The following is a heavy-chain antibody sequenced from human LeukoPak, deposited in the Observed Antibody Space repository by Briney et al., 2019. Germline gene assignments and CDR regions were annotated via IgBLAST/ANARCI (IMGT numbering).Heavy chain of an antibody. J-gene: IGHJ4*02. V-gene: IGHV1-18*01. CDR2: ISAYNGNT. CDR1: GYTFTSYG. CDR3: ARDRFMAYCGGDCYSWHY. Sequence: GASVTVSCKASGYTFTSYGISWVRQAPGQGLEWMGWISAYNGNTNYAQKLQGRVTMTTDTSTSTAYMELRSLRSDDTAVYYCARDRFMAYCGGDCYSWHYWGQGNPGHRLL. D-gene: IGHD2-21*02.